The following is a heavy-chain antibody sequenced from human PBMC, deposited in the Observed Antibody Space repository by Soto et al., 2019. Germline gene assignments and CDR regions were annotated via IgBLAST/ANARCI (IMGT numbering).Heavy chain of an antibody. V-gene: IGHV2-26*01. Sequence: QVTLKESGPVLVKPTETLTLTCTVSGFSLSNARMGVSWIRQPPGKALSWLAHIFSNDEKSYSTSLKSRPTSSKDTSKSQVVLTMTNMDPVDTATYYCARIPESGIAVAGYFDYWGQGTLVTVSS. CDR3: ARIPESGIAVAGYFDY. J-gene: IGHJ4*02. D-gene: IGHD6-19*01. CDR2: IFSNDEK. CDR1: GFSLSNARMG.